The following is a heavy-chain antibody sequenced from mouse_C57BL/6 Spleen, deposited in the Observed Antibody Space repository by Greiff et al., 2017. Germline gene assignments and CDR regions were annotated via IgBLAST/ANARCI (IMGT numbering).Heavy chain of an antibody. CDR3: ERKGTAPAPYAMDY. J-gene: IGHJ4*01. D-gene: IGHD3-3*01. CDR1: GYTFTNYW. Sequence: QVQLQQPGAELVRPGTSVKMSCKASGYTFTNYWIGWAKQRPGHGLEWIGDIYPGGGYTNYNEKFKGKATLTAAKSSSTAYMQLSSLTSEDSAIYDCERKGTAPAPYAMDYWGQGTSVTVSS. V-gene: IGHV1-63*01. CDR2: IYPGGGYT.